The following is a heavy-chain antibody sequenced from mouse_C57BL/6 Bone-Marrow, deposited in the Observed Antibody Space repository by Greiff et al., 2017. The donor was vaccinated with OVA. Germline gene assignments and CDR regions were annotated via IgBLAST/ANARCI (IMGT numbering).Heavy chain of an antibody. CDR3: ARGFYDGYYVYYYAMDY. J-gene: IGHJ4*01. CDR2: INPYNGGT. CDR1: GYTFTDYY. Sequence: EVQLQQSGPVLVKPGASVKMSCKASGYTFTDYYMNWVKQSHGKSLEWIGVINPYNGGTSYNQKFKGKATLTVDKSSSTAYMELNSLTSEDSAVYYCARGFYDGYYVYYYAMDYWGQGTSVTVSS. V-gene: IGHV1-19*01. D-gene: IGHD2-3*01.